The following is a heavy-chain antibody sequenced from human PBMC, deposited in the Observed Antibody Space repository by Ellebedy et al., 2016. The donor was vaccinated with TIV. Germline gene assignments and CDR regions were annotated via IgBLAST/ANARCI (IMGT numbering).Heavy chain of an antibody. CDR3: AKDLHYWSAADY. Sequence: GGSLRLSCAASGFNFSTYWMSWVRQAPGKGLEWVSGIYNGATHYADSVKGRFTISRDNSKSMLYLQMTSLRSDDTAVYYCAKDLHYWSAADYWGQGTLVTVSS. J-gene: IGHJ4*02. D-gene: IGHD3-3*02. CDR2: IYNGAT. CDR1: GFNFSTYW. V-gene: IGHV3-23*03.